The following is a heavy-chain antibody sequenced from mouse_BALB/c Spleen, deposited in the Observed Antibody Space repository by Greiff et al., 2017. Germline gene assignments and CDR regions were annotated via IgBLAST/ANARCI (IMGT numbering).Heavy chain of an antibody. CDR3: ARHLLFDC. J-gene: IGHJ2*01. CDR1: GYSITSGYY. V-gene: IGHV3-6*02. CDR2: ISYDGSN. D-gene: IGHD2-1*01. Sequence: DVKLVESGPGLVKPSQSLSLTCSVTGYSITSGYYWNWIRQFPGNKLEWMGYISYDGSNNYNPSLKNRISITRDTSKNQFFLKLNSVTTEDTATYYCARHLLFDCWGQGTTLTVSS.